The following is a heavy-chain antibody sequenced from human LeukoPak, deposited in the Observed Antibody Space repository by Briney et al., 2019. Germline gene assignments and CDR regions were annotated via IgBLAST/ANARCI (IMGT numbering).Heavy chain of an antibody. Sequence: ASAKVSCKASGYTFTSYGISWVRQAPGQGLEWTGWISAYNGNTNYAQKLQGRVTMTTGTSTSTAYMELRSPRSDDTAVYYCARLGIAAWIPHYFDYWGQGTLVTVSS. CDR2: ISAYNGNT. CDR1: GYTFTSYG. V-gene: IGHV1-18*01. D-gene: IGHD6-13*01. J-gene: IGHJ4*02. CDR3: ARLGIAAWIPHYFDY.